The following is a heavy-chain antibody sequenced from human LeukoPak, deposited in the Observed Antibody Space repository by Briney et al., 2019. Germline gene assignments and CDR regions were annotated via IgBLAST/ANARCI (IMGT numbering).Heavy chain of an antibody. Sequence: PSETLSLTCTVSGDSISNHYWSWIRQPPGKGLGWIGYIFYSGNTHYNPSLKSRVTMSVDTSKNQFSLRLSSVTPADTAVYYCARDRGEGIVGTFDYWGQGTLVTVSS. CDR1: GDSISNHY. D-gene: IGHD1-26*01. J-gene: IGHJ4*02. V-gene: IGHV4-59*11. CDR3: ARDRGEGIVGTFDY. CDR2: IFYSGNT.